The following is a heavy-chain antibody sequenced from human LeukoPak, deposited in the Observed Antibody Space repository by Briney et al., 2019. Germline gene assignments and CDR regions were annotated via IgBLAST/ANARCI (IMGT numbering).Heavy chain of an antibody. V-gene: IGHV4-59*11. Sequence: TETLSLACTVSGGSIGSHYCASIRQTPGKGLEWIGYVYDIGSTKYNQSLKSRVNISVDTSKNQFSLKLSSVTAADTAVYYCARTTEGGYTYDYFYYYYMDVWGKGTTVTISS. J-gene: IGHJ6*03. D-gene: IGHD5-18*01. CDR1: GGSIGSHY. CDR3: ARTTEGGYTYDYFYYYYMDV. CDR2: VYDIGST.